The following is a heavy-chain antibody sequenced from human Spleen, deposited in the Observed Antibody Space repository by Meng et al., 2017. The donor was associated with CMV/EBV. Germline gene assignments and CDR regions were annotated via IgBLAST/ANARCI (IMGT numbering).Heavy chain of an antibody. Sequence: GGSLRLSCAASGFTFSSYGMHWVRQAPGKGLEWVAFIRYDGSNKYYADSVKGRFTISRDNSKNTLYLQMNSLRAEDTAVYYCAKDQLMTTVYYYGMDVWGQGTTVTVSS. CDR2: IRYDGSNK. J-gene: IGHJ6*02. CDR1: GFTFSSYG. D-gene: IGHD4-11*01. CDR3: AKDQLMTTVYYYGMDV. V-gene: IGHV3-30*02.